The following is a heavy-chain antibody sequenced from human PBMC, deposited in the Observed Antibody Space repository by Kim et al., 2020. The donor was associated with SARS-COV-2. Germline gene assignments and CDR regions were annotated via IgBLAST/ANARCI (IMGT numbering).Heavy chain of an antibody. CDR3: AREAGTTPYYYYGMDV. Sequence: ASVKVSCKASGYTFTGYYMHWVRQAPGQGLEWMGRINPNSGGTNYAQKFQGRVTMTRDTSISTAYMELSRLRSDDTAVYYCAREAGTTPYYYYGMDVWGQGTTVTVSS. J-gene: IGHJ6*02. D-gene: IGHD1-7*01. CDR1: GYTFTGYY. CDR2: INPNSGGT. V-gene: IGHV1-2*06.